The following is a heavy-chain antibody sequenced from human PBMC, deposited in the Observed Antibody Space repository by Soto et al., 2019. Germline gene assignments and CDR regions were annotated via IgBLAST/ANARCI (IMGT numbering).Heavy chain of an antibody. CDR3: LGENYYYGMDV. CDR2: ISYDGSNK. Sequence: PGGSLRLSCAASGFTFSSYAMHWVRQAPGKGLEWVAVISYDGSNKYYADSVKGRFTISRDNSKNTLYLQMNSLRAEDTAVYYPLGENYYYGMDVWGQGTTVTVSS. J-gene: IGHJ6*02. V-gene: IGHV3-30-3*01. CDR1: GFTFSSYA.